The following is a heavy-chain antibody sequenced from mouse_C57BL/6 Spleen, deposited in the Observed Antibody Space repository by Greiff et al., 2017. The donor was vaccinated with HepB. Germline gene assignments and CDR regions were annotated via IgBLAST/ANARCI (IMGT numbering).Heavy chain of an antibody. J-gene: IGHJ3*01. CDR3: ARHGSLSWFAY. CDR2: IDPSDSYT. CDR1: GYTFTSYW. Sequence: QVQLQQPGAELVMPGASVKLSCKASGYTFTSYWMHWVKQRPGPGLEWIGEIDPSDSYTNYNQKFKGKSTLTVDKSSSTAYMQLSSLTSEDSAVYYCARHGSLSWFAYWGQGTLVTVSA. V-gene: IGHV1-69*01. D-gene: IGHD1-1*01.